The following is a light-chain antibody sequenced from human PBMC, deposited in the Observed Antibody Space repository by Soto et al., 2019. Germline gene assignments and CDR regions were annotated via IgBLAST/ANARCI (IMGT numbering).Light chain of an antibody. CDR3: KQGYSTPRT. CDR2: AAS. V-gene: IGKV1-39*01. CDR1: QSISTY. J-gene: IGKJ1*01. Sequence: DIQMTQSPSSLSASVGDRVTITCRASQSISTYLNWYHQKPGKAPKLLIDAASSLQSGVPSRFSGSGSGTDFTITISSLQPEDFATYYCKQGYSTPRTFGQGTKVEIK.